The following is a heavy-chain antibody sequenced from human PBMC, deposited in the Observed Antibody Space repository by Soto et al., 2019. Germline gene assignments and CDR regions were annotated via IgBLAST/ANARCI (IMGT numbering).Heavy chain of an antibody. D-gene: IGHD6-19*01. V-gene: IGHV3-33*01. CDR2: IWYDGSNK. CDR3: ARDSASGWTNFNFDY. CDR1: GFTFSSYG. Sequence: GGSLRLSCAASGFTFSSYGMHWVRQAPGKGLEWVAVIWYDGSNKYYADSVKGRFTISRDNSKNTLYLQMNSLRAEDTAVYYCARDSASGWTNFNFDYWGQGTLVTVSS. J-gene: IGHJ4*02.